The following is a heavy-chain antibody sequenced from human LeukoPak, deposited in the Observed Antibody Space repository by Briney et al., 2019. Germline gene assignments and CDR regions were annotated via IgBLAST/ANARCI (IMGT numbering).Heavy chain of an antibody. CDR2: IYYSGST. CDR1: GGSISSSYYY. Sequence: NPSGTLSLTCTVSGGSISSSYYYWGWIRQPPGKGLEWIGYIYYSGSTYYNPSLKSRVTISVDTSKNQFSLKLSSVTAADTAVYYCARAVRGVTIFGVVIYFDYWGQGTLVTVSS. D-gene: IGHD3-3*01. CDR3: ARAVRGVTIFGVVIYFDY. J-gene: IGHJ4*02. V-gene: IGHV4-30-4*08.